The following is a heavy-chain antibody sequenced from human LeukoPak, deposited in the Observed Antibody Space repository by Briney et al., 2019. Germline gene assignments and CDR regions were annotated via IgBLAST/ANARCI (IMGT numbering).Heavy chain of an antibody. Sequence: GGSLRLSCAASGFTVSCNYMTWVRQAPGQGLEWVSVIYFGGTTYYADSVEGRFTISRDNSKNTVYLQMNSLRVEDTAVYYCARGDGVYVYWGQGTLVTVSS. CDR3: ARGDGVYVY. CDR2: IYFGGTT. D-gene: IGHD5/OR15-5a*01. J-gene: IGHJ4*02. V-gene: IGHV3-53*01. CDR1: GFTVSCNY.